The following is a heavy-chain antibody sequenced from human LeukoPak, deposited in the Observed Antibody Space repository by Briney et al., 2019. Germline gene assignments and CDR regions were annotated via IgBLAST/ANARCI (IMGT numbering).Heavy chain of an antibody. CDR1: GFTFSSHW. CDR2: INSDGSST. Sequence: PGGSLRLSCAASGFTFSSHWMHWVRQAPGKGLVWVSRINSDGSSTSYADSVKGRFTISRDNAKNTLYLQMNSLRAEDTAVYYCAREACGGDCYNYYFDYWGQGTLVTVSS. CDR3: AREACGGDCYNYYFDY. V-gene: IGHV3-74*01. J-gene: IGHJ4*02. D-gene: IGHD2-21*02.